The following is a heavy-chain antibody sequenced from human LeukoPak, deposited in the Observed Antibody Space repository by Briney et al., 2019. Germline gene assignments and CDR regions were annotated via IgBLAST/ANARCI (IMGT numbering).Heavy chain of an antibody. Sequence: PSETLSLTCAVSGYSISSGYYWGWIRQPPGKGLEWIGSIYHSGSTYYNPSLKSRVTISVDTSKNQFSLKLSSVTAADTAVYYCARHDWNKGRVGYWGQGTLVTVSS. CDR3: ARHDWNKGRVGY. V-gene: IGHV4-38-2*01. CDR1: GYSISSGYY. CDR2: IYHSGST. J-gene: IGHJ4*02. D-gene: IGHD1/OR15-1a*01.